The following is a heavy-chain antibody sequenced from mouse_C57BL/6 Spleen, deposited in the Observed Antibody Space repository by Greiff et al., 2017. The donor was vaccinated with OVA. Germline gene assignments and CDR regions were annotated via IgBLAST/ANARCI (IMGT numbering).Heavy chain of an antibody. CDR3: ARWCYYGSSYETY. CDR2: IYPGSGST. Sequence: QVQLKQPGAELVKPGASVKMSCKASGYTFTSYWITWVKQRPGQGLEWIGDIYPGSGSTNYNEKFKSKATLTVDTSSSTAYMQLSSLTSEDSAVYYCARWCYYGSSYETYWGQGTLVTVSA. CDR1: GYTFTSYW. J-gene: IGHJ3*01. D-gene: IGHD1-1*01. V-gene: IGHV1-55*01.